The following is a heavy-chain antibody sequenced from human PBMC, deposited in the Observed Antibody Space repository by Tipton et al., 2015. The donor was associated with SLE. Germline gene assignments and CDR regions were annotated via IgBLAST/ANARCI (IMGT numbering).Heavy chain of an antibody. J-gene: IGHJ3*02. CDR3: ARQRGRYSGGFDI. CDR1: GYSFTSYW. V-gene: IGHV5-51*01. CDR2: IYPDDSDT. Sequence: QLVQSGAEVKKPGESLKISCKGSGYSFTSYWIGWVRQMPGKGLEWMGIIYPDDSDTKYSPSLQGQITISADKSISTAYVQWSSLKASDTAVYYCARQRGRYSGGFDIWGQGTMVTVSS. D-gene: IGHD1-26*01.